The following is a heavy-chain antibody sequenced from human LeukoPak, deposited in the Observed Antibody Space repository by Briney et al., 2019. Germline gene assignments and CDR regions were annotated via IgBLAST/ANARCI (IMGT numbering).Heavy chain of an antibody. D-gene: IGHD3-3*01. CDR1: GYTFTNYG. Sequence: GASVKVSCKASGYTFTNYGISWVRQAPGQGLEGMGWISAYSGNTNYAQNLQGRVTMTTDTSTSTAYMELRSLRSDDTAVYYCARAPDDYDFWSGPFDSWGRGTLVTVSS. CDR2: ISAYSGNT. CDR3: ARAPDDYDFWSGPFDS. J-gene: IGHJ5*01. V-gene: IGHV1-18*01.